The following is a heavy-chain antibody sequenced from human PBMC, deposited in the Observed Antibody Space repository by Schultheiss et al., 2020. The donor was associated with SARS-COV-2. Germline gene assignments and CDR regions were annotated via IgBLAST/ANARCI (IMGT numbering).Heavy chain of an antibody. CDR2: IWYDGSNK. CDR1: GFTFSSYG. V-gene: IGHV3-33*01. J-gene: IGHJ2*01. CDR3: ARDEVDVVGAIQGYFDL. D-gene: IGHD1-26*01. Sequence: GGSLRLSCAASGFTFSSYGMHWVRQAPGKGLEWVAVIWYDGSNKYYADSVKGRFTISRDNAKNSLYLQMNSLRAEDTAVYYCARDEVDVVGAIQGYFDLWGRGTLVTVSS.